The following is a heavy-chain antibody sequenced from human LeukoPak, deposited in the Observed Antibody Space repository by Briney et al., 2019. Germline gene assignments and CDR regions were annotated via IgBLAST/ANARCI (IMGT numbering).Heavy chain of an antibody. J-gene: IGHJ4*02. V-gene: IGHV3-21*01. CDR2: ICSSSSYI. CDR1: GFTFSSYN. Sequence: PGGSLTLSCAASGFTFSSYNMNWVRQSPGKGLEWVSYICSSSSYIYYADLVKGRFTIPRDNAKNPLYLQMNGLRAEDRAVYYCVRSSSGSYYNGFDYWGQGTLVTVPS. D-gene: IGHD3-10*01. CDR3: VRSSSGSYYNGFDY.